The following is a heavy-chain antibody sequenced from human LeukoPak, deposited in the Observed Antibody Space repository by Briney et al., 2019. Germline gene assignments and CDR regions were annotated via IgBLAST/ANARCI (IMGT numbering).Heavy chain of an antibody. CDR2: IANDAKTT. CDR3: TKEGLPSGSSWSAWFDP. CDR1: GFTFSSYE. D-gene: IGHD3-10*01. V-gene: IGHV3-30*18. J-gene: IGHJ5*02. Sequence: PGGSLRLSCAASGFTFSSYEMNWVRQAPGKGLEWVAVIANDAKTTYYADSVKGRFTISRDNSKNTFYLQMNSLRAEDTAVYYCTKEGLPSGSSWSAWFDPWGQGTLVTVSS.